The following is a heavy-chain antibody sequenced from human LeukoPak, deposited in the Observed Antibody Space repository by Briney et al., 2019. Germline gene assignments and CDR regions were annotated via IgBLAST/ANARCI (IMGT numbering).Heavy chain of an antibody. D-gene: IGHD6-13*01. V-gene: IGHV3-66*01. CDR3: AREKIELVGNYGMDV. CDR1: GFTVSSNY. Sequence: GGSLRLSCAASGFTVSSNYMSWVRQAPGKGLEWVSVIFSGGSTYYADSVKGRFTISRDNSKNTLYLQMNSLRAEDTAVYYCAREKIELVGNYGMDVWGQGTTVTVSS. CDR2: IFSGGST. J-gene: IGHJ6*02.